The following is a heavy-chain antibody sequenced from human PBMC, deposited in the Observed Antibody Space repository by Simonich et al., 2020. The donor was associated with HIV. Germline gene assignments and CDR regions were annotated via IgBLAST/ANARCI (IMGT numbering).Heavy chain of an antibody. CDR3: ARGGAYYEGGSFDI. D-gene: IGHD3-22*01. CDR1: GYNFTGYY. J-gene: IGHJ3*02. V-gene: IGHV1-2*02. CDR2: INPKRDGK. Sequence: QVQLVQSGAEVKKPGASVKVSCKASGYNFTGYYMHWVRRAPGQGLGWRVRINPKRDGKNYAQKLQGRVTMTRDTSISTAYMELSRLRSDDTAVYYCARGGAYYEGGSFDIWGQGTMVTVSS.